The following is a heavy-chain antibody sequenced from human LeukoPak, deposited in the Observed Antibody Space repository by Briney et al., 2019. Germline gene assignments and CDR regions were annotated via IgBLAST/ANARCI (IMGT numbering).Heavy chain of an antibody. J-gene: IGHJ3*02. CDR3: ARDKEGSGWYAKAFDI. CDR1: GFTFSSYA. D-gene: IGHD6-19*01. V-gene: IGHV3-30-3*01. CDR2: ISNDGSNK. Sequence: PGGSLRLSCAASGFTFSSYAMHWVRQAPGKGLEWVAVISNDGSNKDYADFVKGRFTISRDNSKNTLYLEMNSLRAEDTAVYYCARDKEGSGWYAKAFDIWGQGTMVTVSS.